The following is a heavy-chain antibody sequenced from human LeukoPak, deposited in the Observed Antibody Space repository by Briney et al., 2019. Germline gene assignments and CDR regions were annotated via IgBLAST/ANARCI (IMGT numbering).Heavy chain of an antibody. CDR2: ISSSSSYT. Sequence: PGGSLRLSCAASGFTFSDYYMSWIRQAPGKGLEWVSYISSSSSYTNYADSVKGRFTISRDNAKNSLYLQMSSLRAEDTAVYYCARVGTIVAAQGDAFDIWGQGTMVTVSS. V-gene: IGHV3-11*05. CDR3: ARVGTIVAAQGDAFDI. CDR1: GFTFSDYY. D-gene: IGHD3-22*01. J-gene: IGHJ3*02.